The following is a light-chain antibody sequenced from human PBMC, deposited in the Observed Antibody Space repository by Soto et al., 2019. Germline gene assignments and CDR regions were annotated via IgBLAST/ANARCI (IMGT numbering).Light chain of an antibody. J-gene: IGKJ2*01. Sequence: EMVLTQSPGTLSLSPGERATLSCRASQSVNNNYLAWYQKNPGQAPRLLIYGTSNRTTGIADRFSGSGSGTDFTLTIARVEPEDFTVYYCNPFGSPPGTFGQGPKLEIK. CDR1: QSVNNNY. V-gene: IGKV3-20*01. CDR2: GTS. CDR3: NPFGSPPGT.